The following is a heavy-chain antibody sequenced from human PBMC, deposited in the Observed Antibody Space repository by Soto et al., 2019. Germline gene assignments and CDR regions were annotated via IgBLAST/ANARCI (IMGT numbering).Heavy chain of an antibody. CDR2: ISWNSDIR. Sequence: EGQLVESGGGLVQPGRSLRLSCAASGFTFEDSVMHWVRQAPGKGLEWVSGISWNSDIRAYADSVKGRFTISRDNAKDSVYLQMSSLRDEDTAVYYCARDHYYAFDIWGQGTMVTVS. CDR1: GFTFEDSV. CDR3: ARDHYYAFDI. V-gene: IGHV3-9*01. D-gene: IGHD1-26*01. J-gene: IGHJ3*02.